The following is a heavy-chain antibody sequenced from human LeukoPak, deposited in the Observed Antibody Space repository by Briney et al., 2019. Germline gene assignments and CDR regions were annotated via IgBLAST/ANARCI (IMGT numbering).Heavy chain of an antibody. D-gene: IGHD4/OR15-4a*01. J-gene: IGHJ4*02. CDR2: IDPSGSST. V-gene: IGHV1-46*01. CDR1: GYTFTGYY. Sequence: ASVKVSCKASGYTFTGYYMHWVRQAPGQGLEWMGTIDPSGSSTTYAQKVQGRVTMTRDTSTSTVYMELSSLRSEDTAVYYCAREDGANDYHYKYFDYWGQGTLVTVSS. CDR3: AREDGANDYHYKYFDY.